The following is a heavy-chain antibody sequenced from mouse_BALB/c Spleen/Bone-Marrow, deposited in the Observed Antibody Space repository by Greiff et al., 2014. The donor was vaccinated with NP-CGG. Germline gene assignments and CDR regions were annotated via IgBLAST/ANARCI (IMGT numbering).Heavy chain of an antibody. J-gene: IGHJ2*01. CDR2: ISNGGGST. D-gene: IGHD1-2*01. V-gene: IGHV5-12-2*01. CDR1: GFTFSSYT. CDR3: ARRSAATYYFDY. Sequence: VQLKQSGGGLVQPGGSLKLSCAASGFTFSSYTMSWVRQTPEKRLEWVAYISNGGGSTYYPDTVKGRFTISRDNAKNTLHLQMSSLKSEDTAMYYCARRSAATYYFDYWGQGTTLTVSS.